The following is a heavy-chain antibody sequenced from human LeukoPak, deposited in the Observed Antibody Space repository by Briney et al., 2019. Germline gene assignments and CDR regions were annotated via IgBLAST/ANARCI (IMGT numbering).Heavy chain of an antibody. V-gene: IGHV4-59*01. CDR2: IYYSGST. D-gene: IGHD5-24*01. CDR3: ACGVEMATIHY. Sequence: ASETLSLTCTVSGGSISSYYWSWIRQPPGKGLEWIGYIYYSGSTNYNPSLKSRVTISVDTSKNQFSLKLSSVTAADTAVYYCACGVEMATIHYWGQGTLVTVSS. CDR1: GGSISSYY. J-gene: IGHJ4*02.